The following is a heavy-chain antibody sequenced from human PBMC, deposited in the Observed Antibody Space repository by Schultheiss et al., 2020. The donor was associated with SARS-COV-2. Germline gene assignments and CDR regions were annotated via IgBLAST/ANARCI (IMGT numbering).Heavy chain of an antibody. V-gene: IGHV3-33*08. D-gene: IGHD5-12*01. CDR3: ARESGGYDFFNYYYYGMDV. J-gene: IGHJ6*02. CDR1: GFTFSSYG. CDR2: IWYDGSNK. Sequence: GGSLRLSCAASGFTFSSYGMHWVRQAPGKGLEWVAVIWYDGSNKYYADSVKGRFTISRDNSKNTLYLQMNSLRAEDTAVYYCARESGGYDFFNYYYYGMDVWGQGTTVTVSS.